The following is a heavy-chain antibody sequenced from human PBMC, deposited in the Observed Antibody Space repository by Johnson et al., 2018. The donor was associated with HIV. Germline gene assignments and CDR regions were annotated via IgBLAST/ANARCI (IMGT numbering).Heavy chain of an antibody. D-gene: IGHD4-17*01. Sequence: VQLVESGGGLVQPGRSLRLSCVASGFTFSSYAMHWVRQAPGKGLEWVSGISWNSGSKGYVDSVKGRFTISRDNSKNTLYLQMNSLRAEDTAVYYCAKVALTTVTTPGRDAFDIWGPGTMVTVSS. V-gene: IGHV3-9*01. CDR2: ISWNSGSK. CDR3: AKVALTTVTTPGRDAFDI. CDR1: GFTFSSYA. J-gene: IGHJ3*02.